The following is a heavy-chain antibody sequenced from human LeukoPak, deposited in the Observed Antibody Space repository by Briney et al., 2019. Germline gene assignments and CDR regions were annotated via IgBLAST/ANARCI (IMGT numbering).Heavy chain of an antibody. CDR1: GFTFSRSG. CDR3: ARDTTEGVLSLDV. CDR2: IWYDGSKQ. Sequence: GGSLRLSCAASGFTFSRSGMHWVRQAPGKGPEWVAVIWYDGSKQYYTESVKGRFTISRDNSKNTLDLQMSSLRVEDTGVYYCARDTTEGVLSLDVWGQGTTVTVSS. V-gene: IGHV3-33*01. J-gene: IGHJ6*02. D-gene: IGHD2-8*01.